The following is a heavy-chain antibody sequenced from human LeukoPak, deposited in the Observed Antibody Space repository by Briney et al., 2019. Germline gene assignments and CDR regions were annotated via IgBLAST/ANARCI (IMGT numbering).Heavy chain of an antibody. J-gene: IGHJ4*02. CDR1: GFTFSSYG. CDR2: ISYDGSNK. V-gene: IGHV3-30*18. Sequence: GGSLRLSCAASGFTFSSYGMHWVRQAPGKGLEWVAVISYDGSNKYYADSVKGRFTISRDNSKNTLYLQMNSLRAEDTAVYYCAKAMGGQIVVVPAASFDYWGQGTLVTVSS. CDR3: AKAMGGQIVVVPAASFDY. D-gene: IGHD2-2*01.